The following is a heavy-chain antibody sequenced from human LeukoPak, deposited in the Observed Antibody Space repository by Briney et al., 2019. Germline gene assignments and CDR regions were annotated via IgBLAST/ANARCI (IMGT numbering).Heavy chain of an antibody. CDR1: GFTFSSYA. V-gene: IGHV3-23*01. CDR3: AKDHCSRTNCYAGPDY. J-gene: IGHJ4*02. D-gene: IGHD2-2*01. CDR2: LIRGGGTT. Sequence: AGGSLRLSCAASGFTFSSYAMNWVRQAPGKGLEWVSGLIRGGGTTRYADSVKGRFTISSDYSSNTLYLQMNSLRPEDTALYYCAKDHCSRTNCYAGPDYWGQGTLVTVSS.